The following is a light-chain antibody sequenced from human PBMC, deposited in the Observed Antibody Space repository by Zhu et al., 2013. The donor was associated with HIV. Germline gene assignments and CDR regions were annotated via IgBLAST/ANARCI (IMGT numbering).Light chain of an antibody. J-gene: IGKJ2*04. CDR2: GVS. CDR1: QSISNN. CDR3: QQYNNWPPCS. V-gene: IGKV3-15*01. Sequence: EIVMTQSPATLSVSPGERATLSCRASQSISNNLAWYQQKPGQPPRLLIHGVSTRATGIPARFSGSGSGTEFTLTISSLQSEDFAVYYCQQYNNWPPCSFGQGTTLDDQT.